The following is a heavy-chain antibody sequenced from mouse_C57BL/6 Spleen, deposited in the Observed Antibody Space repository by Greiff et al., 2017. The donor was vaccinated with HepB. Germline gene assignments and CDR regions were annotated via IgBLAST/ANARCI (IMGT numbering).Heavy chain of an antibody. CDR3: TRLRLGYFDV. Sequence: VQLQQSGAELVRPGASVTLSCKASGYTFTDYEMHWVKQTPVHGLEWIGAIDPETGGTAYNQKFKGKAILTADKSSSTAYMELRSLTSEDSAVYYCTRLRLGYFDVWGTGTTVTVSS. D-gene: IGHD3-1*01. J-gene: IGHJ1*03. CDR1: GYTFTDYE. CDR2: IDPETGGT. V-gene: IGHV1-15*01.